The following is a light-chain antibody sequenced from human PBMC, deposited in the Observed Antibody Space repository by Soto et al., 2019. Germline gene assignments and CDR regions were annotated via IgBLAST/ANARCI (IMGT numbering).Light chain of an antibody. J-gene: IGLJ2*01. CDR2: EGS. Sequence: QSALTQPASVSGSPGQSITISCTGTSSGVGSYNLVSWYQQHPGKAPKLMIYEGSKRPSGVSNRFSGSKSGNTASLTISGLQAEDEADYYCCSYAGSSTPHVVFGGGTKVTVL. CDR1: SSGVGSYNL. CDR3: CSYAGSSTPHVV. V-gene: IGLV2-23*01.